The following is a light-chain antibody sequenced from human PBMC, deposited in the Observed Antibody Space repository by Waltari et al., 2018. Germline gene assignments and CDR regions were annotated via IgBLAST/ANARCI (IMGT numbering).Light chain of an antibody. CDR2: DVS. J-gene: IGLJ1*01. V-gene: IGLV2-11*01. Sequence: QSALTQPRSVSGSPGQSVTISCTGTSSDVGGYNYVSWYQQHPGKAPTLMIYDVSKRPSGVPGRFSGSKSGNTASLTISGLQAEDEADYYCCSYAGNYSYVFGTGTKVTVL. CDR3: CSYAGNYSYV. CDR1: SSDVGGYNY.